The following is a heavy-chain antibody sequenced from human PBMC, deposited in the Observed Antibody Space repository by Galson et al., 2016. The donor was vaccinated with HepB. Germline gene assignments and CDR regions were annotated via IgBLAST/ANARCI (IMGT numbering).Heavy chain of an antibody. CDR1: GDFVSTYA. CDR3: ATWEPGPN. D-gene: IGHD1-26*01. Sequence: QSGAEVKKPGASVKVSCKASGDFVSTYAISWVRQAPGQGLEWMGGIIPIFDKPHYAQSFQGRVTITADESTSTAYMELSRLRSEDTAVYYCATWEPGPNWGQGTLVTVSS. CDR2: IIPIFDKP. J-gene: IGHJ4*02. V-gene: IGHV1-69*13.